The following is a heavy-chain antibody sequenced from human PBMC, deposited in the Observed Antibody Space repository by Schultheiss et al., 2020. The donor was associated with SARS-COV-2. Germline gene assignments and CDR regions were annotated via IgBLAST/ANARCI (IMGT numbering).Heavy chain of an antibody. CDR1: VGSFSGYY. CDR3: ARDEQTGNLHY. Sequence: GSLRLSCAVYVGSFSGYYWSWIRQPPGKGLEWIGEINHSGSTNYNSSLKSRVTISVDTSKNQFSLRLSSVTAADTAVYYCARDEQTGNLHYWGQGTLVTVSS. V-gene: IGHV4-34*01. D-gene: IGHD1-1*01. CDR2: INHSGST. J-gene: IGHJ4*02.